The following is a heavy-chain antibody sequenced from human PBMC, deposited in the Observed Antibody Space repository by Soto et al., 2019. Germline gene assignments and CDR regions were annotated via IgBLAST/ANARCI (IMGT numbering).Heavy chain of an antibody. V-gene: IGHV3-66*01. CDR2: IYSGGST. D-gene: IGHD1-1*01. Sequence: EVQLVESGGGLVQPGGSLRLSCSASGFTVSTNYMTWVRQAPGKGLEWVSTIYSGGSTYYADSVKGRFTISRDNSENTLSHQMNSVRDAETAGYYWGLAPTVNRGAEYFQPWGQGTLVTVSS. CDR3: GLAPTVNRGAEYFQP. J-gene: IGHJ1*01. CDR1: GFTVSTNY.